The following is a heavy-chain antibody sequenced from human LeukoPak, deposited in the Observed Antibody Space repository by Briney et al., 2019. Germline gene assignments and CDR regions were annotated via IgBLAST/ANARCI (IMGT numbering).Heavy chain of an antibody. CDR2: ISGDNPGT. CDR3: AKAPVGHCSGAFCYHFDS. Sequence: GGSLRLSCAASGFTFSTYAMSWVRQTPGKGLEWVAAISGDNPGTYHANSVKGRFTISRDSSKNTLHLQMSGLRAEDTARYYCAKAPVGHCSGAFCYHFDSWGQGTLVTVSS. V-gene: IGHV3-23*01. J-gene: IGHJ4*02. D-gene: IGHD2-15*01. CDR1: GFTFSTYA.